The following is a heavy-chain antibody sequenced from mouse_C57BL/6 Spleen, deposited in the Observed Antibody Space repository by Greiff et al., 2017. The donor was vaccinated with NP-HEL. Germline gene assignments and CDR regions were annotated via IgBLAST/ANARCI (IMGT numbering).Heavy chain of an antibody. CDR1: GYTFTDYE. V-gene: IGHV1-15*01. CDR3: TREEIYGNSFAY. Sequence: QVQLQQSGAELVRPGASVTLSCKASGYTFTDYEMHWVKQTPVHGLEWIGAIEPETGGTAYNQKFKGKAILTADKSSSTAYMELRSLTYEDSAVYYCTREEIYGNSFAYWGQGTLVTVSA. CDR2: IEPETGGT. J-gene: IGHJ3*01. D-gene: IGHD2-1*01.